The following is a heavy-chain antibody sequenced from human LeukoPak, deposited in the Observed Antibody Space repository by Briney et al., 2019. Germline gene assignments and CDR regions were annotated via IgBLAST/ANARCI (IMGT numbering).Heavy chain of an antibody. V-gene: IGHV1-2*02. CDR1: GYTFTDYY. D-gene: IGHD2-2*01. Sequence: ASANVSCKASGYTFTDYYVHWVRQAPGQGLEWMGWINPNSGGTEYAQKFQGRVTMTRDTSISTAYMDLSWLGSDDTAMYYCARDHCTRNSCYEDLYYGMDVWGQGTTVTVSS. CDR2: INPNSGGT. CDR3: ARDHCTRNSCYEDLYYGMDV. J-gene: IGHJ6*02.